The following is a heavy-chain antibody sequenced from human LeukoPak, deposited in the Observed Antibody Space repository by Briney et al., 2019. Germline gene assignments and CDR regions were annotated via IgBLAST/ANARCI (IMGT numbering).Heavy chain of an antibody. V-gene: IGHV3-33*01. CDR2: IWYDGSNK. Sequence: PGRSLRLSCAASGFTFRSYGMHWVRQAPGKGLEWVAVIWYDGSNKYYADSVKGRFTISRDNSKNTLYLQMNSLRAEDTAVYYCARGSYYYGSASFDYWGQGTLVTVSS. J-gene: IGHJ4*02. CDR3: ARGSYYYGSASFDY. D-gene: IGHD3-10*01. CDR1: GFTFRSYG.